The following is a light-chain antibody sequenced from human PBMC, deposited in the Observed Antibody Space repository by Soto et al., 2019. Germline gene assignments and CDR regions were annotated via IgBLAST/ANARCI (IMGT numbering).Light chain of an antibody. V-gene: IGKV4-1*01. Sequence: DIVMTQSPDSLAVSLGERATINCKSSQSVLYSSNNENYLAWYQQKPGQPPRLLIYWAATRESGVPDRFSGSGSGKDFTLTISSLQAEDVAVYYCHQYYSTPWTFGQGTKVEIK. CDR1: QSVLYSSNNENY. J-gene: IGKJ1*01. CDR2: WAA. CDR3: HQYYSTPWT.